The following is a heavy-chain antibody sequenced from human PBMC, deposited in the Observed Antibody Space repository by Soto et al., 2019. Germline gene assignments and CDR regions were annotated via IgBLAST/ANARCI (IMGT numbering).Heavy chain of an antibody. CDR3: ARESGEYSGYEGLGY. Sequence: GGSLRLSCAASGFTFSSYWMHWVRQAPGKGLVWVSRINSDGSSTSYADSVKGRFTISRDNAKNTLYLQMNSLRAEDTAVYYCARESGEYSGYEGLGYWGQGTLVTVSS. CDR2: INSDGSST. D-gene: IGHD5-12*01. J-gene: IGHJ4*02. V-gene: IGHV3-74*01. CDR1: GFTFSSYW.